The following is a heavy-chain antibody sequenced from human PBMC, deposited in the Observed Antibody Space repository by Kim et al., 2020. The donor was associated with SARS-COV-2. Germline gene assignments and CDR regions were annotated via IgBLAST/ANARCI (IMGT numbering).Heavy chain of an antibody. J-gene: IGHJ3*02. CDR3: ARDELPYYDFWSGYLKGAVDI. CDR1: GFTFRSSA. Sequence: GGSLRLSCAASGFTFRSSALPCVRPPPLPGLEWFSYISSSGSTIYYADSVKGRFTISSDNAKNSLYLQMNSLRAEDTAVYYCARDELPYYDFWSGYLKGAVDIWGQGTMVTVSS. D-gene: IGHD3-3*01. CDR2: ISSSGSTI. V-gene: IGHV3-48*03.